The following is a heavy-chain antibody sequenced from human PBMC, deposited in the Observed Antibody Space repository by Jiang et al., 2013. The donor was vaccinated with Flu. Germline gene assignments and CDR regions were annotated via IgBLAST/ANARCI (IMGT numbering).Heavy chain of an antibody. J-gene: IGHJ6*02. CDR1: GYTFTSYG. V-gene: IGHV1-18*01. Sequence: SGAEVKKPGASVKVSCKASGYTFTSYGISWVRQAPGQGLEWMGWISAYNGNTNYAQKLQGRVTMTTDTSTSTAYMELRSLRPDDTGVYYCARDIQDGWLRSLYYYYGMDVWGQGTTVTVSS. CDR2: ISAYNGNT. D-gene: IGHD5-12*01. CDR3: ARDIQDGWLRSLYYYYGMDV.